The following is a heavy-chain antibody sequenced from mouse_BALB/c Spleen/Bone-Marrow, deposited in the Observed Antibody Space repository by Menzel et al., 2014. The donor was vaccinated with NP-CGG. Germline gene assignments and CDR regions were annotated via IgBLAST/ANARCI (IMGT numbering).Heavy chain of an antibody. CDR2: IWNDGST. V-gene: IGHV2-6-1*01. Sequence: QVQLKESGPGLVAPSQSLSITCTISGVSLTSYGVHWVRQPPGKGLEWLTVIWNDGSTTYNSALKSRLTISKDNSKSQVFLKMNSLQTDDTGMYYCAKHGGGYFDYWGQGTSLTVSS. CDR3: AKHGGGYFDY. J-gene: IGHJ2*02. CDR1: GVSLTSYG.